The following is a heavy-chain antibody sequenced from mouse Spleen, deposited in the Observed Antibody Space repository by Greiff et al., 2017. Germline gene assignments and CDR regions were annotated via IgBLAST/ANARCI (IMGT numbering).Heavy chain of an antibody. CDR3: GRRDYYGSSPFDY. V-gene: IGHV5-17*01. Sequence: EVKLMESGGGLVKPGGSLKLSCAASGFTFSDYGMHWVRQAPEKGLEWVAYISSGSSTIYYADTVKGRFTISRDNAKNTLFLQMTSLRSEDTAMXYCGRRDYYGSSPFDYWGQGTTLTVSS. D-gene: IGHD1-1*01. CDR2: ISSGSSTI. J-gene: IGHJ2*01. CDR1: GFTFSDYG.